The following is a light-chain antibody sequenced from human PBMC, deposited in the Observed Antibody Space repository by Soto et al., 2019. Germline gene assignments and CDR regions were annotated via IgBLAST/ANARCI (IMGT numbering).Light chain of an antibody. J-gene: IGKJ1*01. CDR3: QQYNNWPRT. V-gene: IGKV3-15*01. CDR1: QSVSGS. Sequence: EIVITQSPATLSVSPGERATLSCRASQSVSGSLAWYQQKPGQAPRLLIYGASTRATGIPARFSGSGSGTEFTLTISSLQSEDFAVYYCQQYNNWPRTFGQGTKVDIK. CDR2: GAS.